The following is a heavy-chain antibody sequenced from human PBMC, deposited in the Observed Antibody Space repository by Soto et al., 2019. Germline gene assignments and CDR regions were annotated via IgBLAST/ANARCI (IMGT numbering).Heavy chain of an antibody. Sequence: ESGGGVVQPGRSLRLSCAASGFTFSSYGMHWVRQAPGKGLEWVAVIWYDRSNKYYADSVKGRFTISRDNSKNTLYLQMNSLRAEDTAVYYCAREGWGYSTPYGMDVWGQGTTVTVSS. D-gene: IGHD6-13*01. CDR1: GFTFSSYG. J-gene: IGHJ6*02. CDR3: AREGWGYSTPYGMDV. CDR2: IWYDRSNK. V-gene: IGHV3-33*01.